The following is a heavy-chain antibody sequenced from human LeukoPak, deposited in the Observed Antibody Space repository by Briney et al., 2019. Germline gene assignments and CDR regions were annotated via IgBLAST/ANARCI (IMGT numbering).Heavy chain of an antibody. V-gene: IGHV3-21*01. Sequence: GGSLRLSCAASGFTFSSYSINWVRQAPGKGLEWVSSISSSSSYIYYADSVKGRFTISRDNAKNSLYLQMNSLRAEDTAVYYCARDGYCSGGSCYSWGGYYYHGMDVWGQGTTVTVSS. CDR3: ARDGYCSGGSCYSWGGYYYHGMDV. CDR1: GFTFSSYS. CDR2: ISSSSSYI. D-gene: IGHD2-15*01. J-gene: IGHJ6*02.